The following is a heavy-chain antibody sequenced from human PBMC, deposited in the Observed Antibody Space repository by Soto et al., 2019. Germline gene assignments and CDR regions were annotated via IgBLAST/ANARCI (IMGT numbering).Heavy chain of an antibody. J-gene: IGHJ6*03. CDR3: ARHGVRKDIVVVPAAMEVPDYYYYMDV. CDR1: GGSISSSSYY. D-gene: IGHD2-2*01. Sequence: SETLSLTCTVSGGSISSSSYYWGWIRQPPGKGLEWIGSIYYSGSTYYNPSLKSRVTISVDTSKNQFSLKLSSVTAADTAVYYCARHGVRKDIVVVPAAMEVPDYYYYMDVWGKGTTVTVSS. V-gene: IGHV4-39*01. CDR2: IYYSGST.